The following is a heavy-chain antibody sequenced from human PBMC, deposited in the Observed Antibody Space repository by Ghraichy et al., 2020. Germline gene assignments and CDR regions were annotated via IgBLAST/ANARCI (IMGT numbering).Heavy chain of an antibody. CDR1: GFTFSRYA. J-gene: IGHJ4*02. V-gene: IGHV3-64D*06. D-gene: IGHD3-22*01. CDR2: IASDGGST. CDR3: VTGDYYDSSGYNDGGYGC. Sequence: GGSLRLSCSASGFTFSRYAMHWVRQAPGKGLEFVSAIASDGGSTNYADSVKGRFTISRDISKNTLYLQMSSLRAEDTAVYYCVTGDYYDSSGYNDGGYGCWGQGTLVTVSS.